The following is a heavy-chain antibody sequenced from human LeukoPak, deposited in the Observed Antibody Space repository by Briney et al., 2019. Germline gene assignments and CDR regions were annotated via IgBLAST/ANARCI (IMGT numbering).Heavy chain of an antibody. Sequence: SVKVSCKASGYTFTSYYMHWVRQATGQGLEWMGGIIPIFGTANYAQKFQGRVTITADESTSTAYMELRSVRCEDTAVYYCVGVVPAAMDSFDYWGEGTLVTVSS. D-gene: IGHD2-2*01. CDR3: VGVVPAAMDSFDY. CDR2: IIPIFGTA. J-gene: IGHJ4*02. V-gene: IGHV1-69*13. CDR1: GYTFTSYY.